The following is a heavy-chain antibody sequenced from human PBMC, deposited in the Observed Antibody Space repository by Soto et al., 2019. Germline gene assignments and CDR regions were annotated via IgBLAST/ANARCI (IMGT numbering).Heavy chain of an antibody. Sequence: ASVKVSCKASGYTFTSYYMHWVRQAPGQGLEWMGIINPSGGSTSYAQKFQGRVTVTRDTSTSAGYMELSSLRSEDTAVYYCAREGRGPDYYDSSGFLDYWGQGTLVTVSS. V-gene: IGHV1-46*01. CDR3: AREGRGPDYYDSSGFLDY. D-gene: IGHD3-22*01. CDR1: GYTFTSYY. J-gene: IGHJ4*02. CDR2: INPSGGST.